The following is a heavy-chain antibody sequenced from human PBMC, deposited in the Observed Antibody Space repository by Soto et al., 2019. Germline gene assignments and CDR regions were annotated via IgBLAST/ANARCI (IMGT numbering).Heavy chain of an antibody. J-gene: IGHJ4*02. V-gene: IGHV4-61*01. D-gene: IGHD3-3*01. CDR2: MYYSGST. CDR3: ARGTFGVVKD. CDR1: GGSISSSSYY. Sequence: PSETLSLTCTVSGGSISSSSYYWSWIRQSPGKGLEWIGYMYYSGSTNYNPSLKSRVTISIDTSRNQFSLKLSSVAAADTAVYYCARGTFGVVKDWGQGTLVTVSS.